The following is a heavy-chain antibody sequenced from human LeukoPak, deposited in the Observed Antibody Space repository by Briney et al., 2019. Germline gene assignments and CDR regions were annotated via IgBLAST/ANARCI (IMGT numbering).Heavy chain of an antibody. Sequence: PGGSLRLSCAASGFTFSSSVMRWVRQAPGKGLEWVSTITGSGGSTYYADSVKGRFTISRDNSKNTLYLQVNSLRAEDTAIYYCAKGSDRSTYYFEYWGQGTLVTVSS. V-gene: IGHV3-23*01. CDR1: GFTFSSSV. CDR3: AKGSDRSTYYFEY. CDR2: ITGSGGST. J-gene: IGHJ4*02.